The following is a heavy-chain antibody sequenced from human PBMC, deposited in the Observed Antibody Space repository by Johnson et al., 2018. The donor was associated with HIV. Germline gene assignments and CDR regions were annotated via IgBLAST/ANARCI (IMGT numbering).Heavy chain of an antibody. D-gene: IGHD2-15*01. CDR1: GFTFSSYG. CDR2: ISYDGSNK. CDR3: ARGGSGGAFDI. V-gene: IGHV3-30*19. J-gene: IGHJ3*02. Sequence: QVQLLESGGGVVQPGGSLRLSCAASGFTFSSYGMHWVRQAPGKGLEWVAVISYDGSNKYYADSVKGRFTISRDNSKNTLYLQMNSLRAEDTAVYYCARGGSGGAFDIWGQGTMVTVSS.